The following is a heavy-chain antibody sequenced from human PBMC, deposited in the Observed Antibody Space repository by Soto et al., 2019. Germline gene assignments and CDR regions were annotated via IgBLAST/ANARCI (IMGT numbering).Heavy chain of an antibody. CDR3: AKADGQQWLIPHLDN. V-gene: IGHV3-23*01. CDR1: GFNFKKFA. D-gene: IGHD6-19*01. J-gene: IGHJ4*02. Sequence: PGGSLRLSCVASGFNFKKFAMAWVRQAAGEGLEWVSGISCCGGSASYADSVKGRFSIARDDSKNTVSLQLNSLRVEDTAQYYCAKADGQQWLIPHLDNWGQGTLATVSS. CDR2: ISCCGGSA.